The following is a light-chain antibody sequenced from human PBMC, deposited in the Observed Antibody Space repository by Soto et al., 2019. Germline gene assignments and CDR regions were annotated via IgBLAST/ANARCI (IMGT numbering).Light chain of an antibody. CDR2: SAS. J-gene: IGKJ5*01. CDR3: QQYDTYPIT. Sequence: DLQMTQSPSSLSASVGDRVTITCRASQDIGNYLAWFQQKPGKAPKSLIYSASSLRSGVPSKFSGSGSGTDFTLTISNLQPEDFVTYYCQQYDTYPITFGQGTRLEIK. V-gene: IGKV1-16*02. CDR1: QDIGNY.